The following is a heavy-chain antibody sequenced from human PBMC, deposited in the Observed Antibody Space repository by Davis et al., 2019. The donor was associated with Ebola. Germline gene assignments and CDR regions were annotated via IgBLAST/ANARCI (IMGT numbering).Heavy chain of an antibody. V-gene: IGHV1-3*01. Sequence: AASVKVSCKASGYTFTGYYMHWVRQAPGQRLEWMGWINAGNGNTKYSQKFQGRVTITRDTSAGTAYMELSSLRSEDTAVYYCARGYYYGSGSPYDYWGQGTLVTASS. CDR3: ARGYYYGSGSPYDY. D-gene: IGHD3-10*01. CDR1: GYTFTGYY. J-gene: IGHJ4*02. CDR2: INAGNGNT.